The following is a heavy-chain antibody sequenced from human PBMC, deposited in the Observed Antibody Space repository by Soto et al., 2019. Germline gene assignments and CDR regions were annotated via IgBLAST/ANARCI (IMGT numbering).Heavy chain of an antibody. CDR3: ARKTVAQEAFDI. Sequence: ASVKVSCKAAGGTFSSYAISWVRQAPGQGLEWMGGISAINGNANYAQKLQGRVTMTTDASTSTAYMELRSLRSDDTAVYYCARKTVAQEAFDIWGQGTMVTVSS. V-gene: IGHV1-18*01. CDR1: GGTFSSYA. D-gene: IGHD4-17*01. J-gene: IGHJ3*02. CDR2: ISAINGNA.